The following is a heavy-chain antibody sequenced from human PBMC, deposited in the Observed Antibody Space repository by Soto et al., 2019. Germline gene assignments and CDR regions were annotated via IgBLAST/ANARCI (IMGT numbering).Heavy chain of an antibody. CDR3: ARDRGPSSGYYPYWFDP. J-gene: IGHJ5*02. Sequence: QVQPVQSGAEVKKPGSSVKVSCKASGGTLSSYAISWVRQAPGQGLEWMGEIIPIFGTANYAQKFQGRVTITADESTSTAYMELSSLRSEDTAVYYCARDRGPSSGYYPYWFDPWGQGTLVTVSS. D-gene: IGHD3-22*01. V-gene: IGHV1-69*12. CDR1: GGTLSSYA. CDR2: IIPIFGTA.